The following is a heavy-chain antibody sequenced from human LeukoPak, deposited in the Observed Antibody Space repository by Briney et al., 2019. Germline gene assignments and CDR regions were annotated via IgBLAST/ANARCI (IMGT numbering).Heavy chain of an antibody. V-gene: IGHV4-61*01. CDR3: ARTITMVRGVIDY. J-gene: IGHJ4*02. CDR1: GGSVSSGSYY. CDR2: IYYSGST. D-gene: IGHD3-10*01. Sequence: SETLSLTCTVSGGSVSSGSYYWSWIRQPPGKGLEWIGYIYYSGSTNYNPSLKSRVTISVDTSKNQFSLKLSSVTAADTAVYYCARTITMVRGVIDYWGQGTLVTVSS.